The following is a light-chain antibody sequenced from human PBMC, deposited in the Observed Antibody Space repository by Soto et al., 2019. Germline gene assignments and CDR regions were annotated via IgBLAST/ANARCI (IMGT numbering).Light chain of an antibody. CDR1: QSLLHSNGYNY. Sequence: DIVMTQSPLSLPVTPGEPASISCTSSQSLLHSNGYNYVDWYLQKPGQSPQLLIYLGSNRASGVPDRFSGSGSGTDFTLRISRVEAEDIGIYYCMQGLQTLTFGGGTKVEIK. J-gene: IGKJ4*01. CDR2: LGS. CDR3: MQGLQTLT. V-gene: IGKV2-28*01.